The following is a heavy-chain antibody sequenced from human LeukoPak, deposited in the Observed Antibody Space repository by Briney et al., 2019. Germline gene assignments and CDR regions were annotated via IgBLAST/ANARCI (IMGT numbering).Heavy chain of an antibody. CDR3: ARDPTWGYYFDY. D-gene: IGHD3-16*01. CDR1: GFTFSDYY. J-gene: IGHJ4*02. V-gene: IGHV3-11*01. CDR2: ISSSGSTI. Sequence: GGSLRLSCAASGFTFSDYYMSWIRQAPGKGLEWVSYISSSGSTIYYADSVKGRFTISRDNAKNSLYLRMNSLRAEGTAVYYCARDPTWGYYFDYWGQGTLVTVSS.